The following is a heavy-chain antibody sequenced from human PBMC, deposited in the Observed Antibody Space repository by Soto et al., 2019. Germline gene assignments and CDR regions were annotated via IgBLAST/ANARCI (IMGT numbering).Heavy chain of an antibody. CDR3: AKNHSSSWYRD. Sequence: QVQLVESGGGVVQPGRSLRLSCAASGFTFSSYGMHWVRQAPGKGLEWVAVISYDGSNKYYADSVKGRFTISRDNSKNTLYLQMNSLRAEDTAVYYWAKNHSSSWYRDWGQGTLVTVSS. V-gene: IGHV3-30*18. CDR2: ISYDGSNK. D-gene: IGHD6-13*01. J-gene: IGHJ4*02. CDR1: GFTFSSYG.